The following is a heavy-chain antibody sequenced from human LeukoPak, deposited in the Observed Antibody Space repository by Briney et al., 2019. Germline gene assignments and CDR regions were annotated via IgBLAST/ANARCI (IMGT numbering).Heavy chain of an antibody. CDR3: ARDLVTVTKGFDI. D-gene: IGHD4-17*01. J-gene: IGHJ3*02. Sequence: SETLSLTCAVSADSFSSHYWTWIRQPPGKGLEWIGYISYIGSTNYNPSLKSRVTISIDTSKNQFSLKLSSVTAADTAVYYCARDLVTVTKGFDIWGQWTMVSVSS. CDR2: ISYIGST. V-gene: IGHV4-59*11. CDR1: ADSFSSHY.